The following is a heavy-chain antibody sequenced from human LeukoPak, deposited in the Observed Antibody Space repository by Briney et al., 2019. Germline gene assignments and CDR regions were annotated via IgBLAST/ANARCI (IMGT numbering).Heavy chain of an antibody. V-gene: IGHV3-30*02. D-gene: IGHD5-12*01. Sequence: GGSLRLSCAASGFTFNNYGMHWVRQAPGKGLEWVTFIRYDGSNKYYADSVKGRFIISRDNSKNTLYLQMNSLRAEDTAVYYCAKDTVKVTTIRRVPHYMDVWGKGTTVTISS. CDR1: GFTFNNYG. J-gene: IGHJ6*03. CDR3: AKDTVKVTTIRRVPHYMDV. CDR2: IRYDGSNK.